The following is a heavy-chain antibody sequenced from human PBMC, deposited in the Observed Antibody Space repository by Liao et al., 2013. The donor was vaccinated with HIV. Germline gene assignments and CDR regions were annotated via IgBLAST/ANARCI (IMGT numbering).Heavy chain of an antibody. J-gene: IGHJ6*03. CDR3: ARGPSGASRAGYFYYYLDV. V-gene: IGHV4-34*01. CDR1: GGSFSGYY. Sequence: QVQLQQWGAGLLKPSETLSLTCAVYGGSFSGYYWSWIRQPPGKGLEWIGEINHSGSTNSKPSLKSRVTVSLDTSKNQFSLNLSSVTAADTAVYYCARGPSGASRAGYFYYYLDVWGRGTTVTVSS. CDR2: INHSGST.